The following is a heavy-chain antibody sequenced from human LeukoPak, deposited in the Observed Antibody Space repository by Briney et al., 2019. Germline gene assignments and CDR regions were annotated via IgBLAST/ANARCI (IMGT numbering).Heavy chain of an antibody. J-gene: IGHJ4*02. CDR1: GFTFSFYG. Sequence: GGSLRLSCAASGFTFSFYGMSWVRQAPGKGLEWVSGISGSAGSAYYADSVKRRFTISSDNPKHPRSVQMNSLGAEDTAVYYRAKGGPRSGWYSGYFDYWGQGTLVTVSS. D-gene: IGHD6-19*01. CDR2: ISGSAGSA. CDR3: AKGGPRSGWYSGYFDY. V-gene: IGHV3-23*01.